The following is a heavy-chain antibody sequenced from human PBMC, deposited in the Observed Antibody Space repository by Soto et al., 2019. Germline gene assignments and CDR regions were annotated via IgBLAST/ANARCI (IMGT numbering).Heavy chain of an antibody. Sequence: ASVKVSCKASGYTFTNYYVHWVRQAPGQGLEWMGIINPSGGSPSYAQKFQGRVTMTSDTSTNTVYMELSRLTSEDTAVYYCARAPGAIDIWGQGXMVTV. CDR2: INPSGGSP. V-gene: IGHV1-46*01. CDR1: GYTFTNYY. J-gene: IGHJ3*02. CDR3: ARAPGAIDI.